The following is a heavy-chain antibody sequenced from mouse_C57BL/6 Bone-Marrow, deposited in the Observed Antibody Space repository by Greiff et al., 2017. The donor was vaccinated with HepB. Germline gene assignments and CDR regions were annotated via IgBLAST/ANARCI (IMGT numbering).Heavy chain of an antibody. D-gene: IGHD1-1*01. CDR1: GYTFTSYG. J-gene: IGHJ2*01. Sequence: QVQLQQSGAELARPGASVKLSCKASGYTFTSYGISWVKQRTGQGLEWIGEIYPRSGNTYYNEKFKGKATLTADKSSSTAYMELRSRTSEDSAVYFCARSDYYGSSRDFDYWGQGTTLTVSS. V-gene: IGHV1-81*01. CDR3: ARSDYYGSSRDFDY. CDR2: IYPRSGNT.